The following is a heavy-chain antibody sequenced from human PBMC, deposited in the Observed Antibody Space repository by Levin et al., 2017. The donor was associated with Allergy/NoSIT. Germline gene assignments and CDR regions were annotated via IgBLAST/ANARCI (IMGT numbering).Heavy chain of an antibody. CDR3: ARELGSSWPWAYYYGMDV. J-gene: IGHJ6*02. Sequence: EASVKVSCKASGYTFTSYGISWVRQAPGQGLEWLGWISAYNGNTNYAQKLQGRVTMTTDTSTSTAYMELRSLRSDDTAVYYCARELGSSWPWAYYYGMDVWGQGTTVTVSS. D-gene: IGHD6-13*01. V-gene: IGHV1-18*01. CDR1: GYTFTSYG. CDR2: ISAYNGNT.